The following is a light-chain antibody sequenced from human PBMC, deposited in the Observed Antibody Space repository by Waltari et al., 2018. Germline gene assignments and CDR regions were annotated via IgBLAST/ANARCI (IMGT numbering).Light chain of an antibody. CDR1: QTVTSSD. J-gene: IGKJ1*01. CDR3: QQYHSSPRT. V-gene: IGKV3-20*01. CDR2: DAS. Sequence: EIVLTQSPGTVSLSPGERATVSCRASQTVTSSDLAWYPQQPGQAPRLLIYDASRRATGIPDRFSGSGSGTDFTLTISRLEPEDFAVYYCQQYHSSPRTFGQGTMVEIK.